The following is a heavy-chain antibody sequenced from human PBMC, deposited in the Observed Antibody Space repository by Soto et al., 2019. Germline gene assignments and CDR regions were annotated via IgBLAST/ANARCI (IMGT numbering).Heavy chain of an antibody. V-gene: IGHV3-7*05. CDR2: IKGDGTEK. J-gene: IGHJ4*02. CDR1: GFTLSSYW. D-gene: IGHD3-16*01. Sequence: GGSLRLSCAASGFTLSSYWMSWVRQAPGKGLEWVANIKGDGTEKYFVVSVKGRFTISRDNAKNSLYLQMNSLRVEDTAVYYCARESYDYVWGSSRENYYFDHWGQGTLVTVSS. CDR3: ARESYDYVWGSSRENYYFDH.